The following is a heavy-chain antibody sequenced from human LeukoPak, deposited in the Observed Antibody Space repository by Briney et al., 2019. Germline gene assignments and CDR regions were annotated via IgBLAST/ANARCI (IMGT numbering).Heavy chain of an antibody. CDR2: INSDGSST. D-gene: IGHD3-22*01. J-gene: IGHJ4*02. CDR3: ARDDSSARANY. Sequence: GGSLRLSCAASGFTFSNYWMHWVRQAPGKGLVGVSCINSDGSSTVYADSVKGRFTISRDNAKNTLFLQMNNLRAEDTAIYYCARDDSSARANYWGQGTLVTVSS. V-gene: IGHV3-74*01. CDR1: GFTFSNYW.